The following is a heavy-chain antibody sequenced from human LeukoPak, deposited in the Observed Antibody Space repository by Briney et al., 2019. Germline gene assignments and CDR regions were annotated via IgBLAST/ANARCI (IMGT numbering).Heavy chain of an antibody. CDR1: GYTFTVYY. Sequence: VASVKVSFKASGYTFTVYYMHWVGQAPGQGQEWMGWINPNSGGTNYAQKFQGRVTMTRDTSISTAYMELSRLRSDDTAVYYCARVPIAAAGTLFDYWGQGTLVTVSS. CDR3: ARVPIAAAGTLFDY. J-gene: IGHJ4*02. CDR2: INPNSGGT. D-gene: IGHD6-13*01. V-gene: IGHV1-2*02.